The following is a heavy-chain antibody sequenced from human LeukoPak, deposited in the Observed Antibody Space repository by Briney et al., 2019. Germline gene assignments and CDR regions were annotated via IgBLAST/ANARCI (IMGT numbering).Heavy chain of an antibody. D-gene: IGHD3-22*01. J-gene: IGHJ5*02. CDR2: IYSGGST. CDR3: ARSSSGYSLNWFDP. V-gene: IGHV3-53*01. CDR1: GFTVSSNY. Sequence: GGSLRLSCAASGFTVSSNYMSWVRQAPGKGLEWVSVIYSGGSTYYADSVKGRFTISRDNSKNTLYLQMNSLRAEDTAVYYCARSSSGYSLNWFDPWGQGTLVTVSS.